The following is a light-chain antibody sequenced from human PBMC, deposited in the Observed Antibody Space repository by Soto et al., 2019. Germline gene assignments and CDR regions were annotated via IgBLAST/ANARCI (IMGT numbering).Light chain of an antibody. CDR3: QQGHNWPLT. CDR2: GAS. Sequence: EIVMTKSPATLSVSPGESATLSCRASQSISSELAWYQQKPGQPPRLLIYGASTRATGVPARFTGSGSGSDFTLTVSGLQYEDFAVYYCQQGHNWPLTFGQGTRLEI. J-gene: IGKJ2*01. CDR1: QSISSE. V-gene: IGKV3-15*01.